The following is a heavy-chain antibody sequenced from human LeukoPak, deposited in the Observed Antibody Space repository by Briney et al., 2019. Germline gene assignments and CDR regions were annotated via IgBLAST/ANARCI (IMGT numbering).Heavy chain of an antibody. CDR1: GFTFSSYS. V-gene: IGHV3-21*01. CDR3: ARGYCSGGSCYFDY. Sequence: GGSLRLSCAASGFTFSSYSMNWVRQAPGKGLEWVSSISSSSSYIYYADSVKGRFTISRDNAKNSLYLQMNSLRAEDTAVYYCARGYCSGGSCYFDYWGQGTLVTVSS. D-gene: IGHD2-15*01. CDR2: ISSSSSYI. J-gene: IGHJ4*02.